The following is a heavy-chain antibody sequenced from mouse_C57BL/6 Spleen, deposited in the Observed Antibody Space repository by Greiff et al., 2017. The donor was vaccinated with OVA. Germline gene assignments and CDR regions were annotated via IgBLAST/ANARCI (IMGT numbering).Heavy chain of an antibody. Sequence: EVKLMESGPELVKPGASVKISCKASGYSFTDYNMNWVKQSNGKSLEWIGVINPNYGTTSYNQKFKGKATLTVDQSSSTAYMQLNSLTSEDSAVYYCAREEAYYGSSYWFAYWGQGTLVTVSA. V-gene: IGHV1-39*01. CDR3: AREEAYYGSSYWFAY. D-gene: IGHD1-1*01. J-gene: IGHJ3*01. CDR1: GYSFTDYN. CDR2: INPNYGTT.